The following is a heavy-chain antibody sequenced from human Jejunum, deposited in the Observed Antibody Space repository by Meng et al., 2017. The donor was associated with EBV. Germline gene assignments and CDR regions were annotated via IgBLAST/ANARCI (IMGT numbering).Heavy chain of an antibody. CDR2: ITESGGST. J-gene: IGHJ5*02. Sequence: GQVVESGGGLGPHGGSMKLSCEASGFTLKSHTMSWVRQAQGKGLEWVSAITESGGSTYYTDSVKGRFTISRDNSKNSLYLQMNSLRAEDTAVYYCAKLTRAWGQGTLVTVAS. CDR1: GFTLKSHT. CDR3: AKLTRA. V-gene: IGHV3-23*04.